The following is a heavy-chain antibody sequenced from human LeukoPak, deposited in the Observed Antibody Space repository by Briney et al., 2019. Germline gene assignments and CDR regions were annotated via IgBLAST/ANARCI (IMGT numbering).Heavy chain of an antibody. Sequence: PSETLSLTCTVSGGSVSSGSYYWSWIRQPPGKGLEWIGYIYYSGSTNYNPSLKSRVTISVDTSKNQFSLKLSSVTAADTAVYYCARTNLWAGFRFDPWGQGTLVTVSS. CDR2: IYYSGST. V-gene: IGHV4-61*01. CDR1: GGSVSSGSYY. D-gene: IGHD3/OR15-3a*01. CDR3: ARTNLWAGFRFDP. J-gene: IGHJ5*02.